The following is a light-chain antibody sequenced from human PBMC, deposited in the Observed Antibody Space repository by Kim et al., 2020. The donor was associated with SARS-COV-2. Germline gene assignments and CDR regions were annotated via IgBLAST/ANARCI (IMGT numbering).Light chain of an antibody. J-gene: IGLJ2*01. CDR1: NIGSRH. V-gene: IGLV3-21*04. Sequence: SYELTQPPSVSVAPGKTAPITCGGNNIGSRHVHWYQQKPGQAPVLVIYYNTDRPSGIPERFSGSNSGNTATLTISRVEAGDEADYYCQVWDSSGDHVVFNGGTQLTVL. CDR2: YNT. CDR3: QVWDSSGDHVV.